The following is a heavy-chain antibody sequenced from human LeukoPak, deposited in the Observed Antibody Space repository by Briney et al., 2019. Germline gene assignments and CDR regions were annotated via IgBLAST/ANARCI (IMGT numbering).Heavy chain of an antibody. CDR2: IYYSGST. CDR1: GGSISSYY. J-gene: IGHJ5*02. D-gene: IGHD4-11*01. Sequence: SETLSLTCTVSGGSISSYYWSWIRQPPGKGLEWIGYIYYSGSTNYNPSLKSRVTISVDTSKNQFSLKLSSVTAADTAVYYCARAIEEYSNYGTNWFDPWGQGTLVTVSS. CDR3: ARAIEEYSNYGTNWFDP. V-gene: IGHV4-59*01.